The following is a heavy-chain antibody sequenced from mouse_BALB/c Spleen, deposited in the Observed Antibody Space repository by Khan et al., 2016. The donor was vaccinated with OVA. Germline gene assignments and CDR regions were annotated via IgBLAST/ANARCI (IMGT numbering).Heavy chain of an antibody. J-gene: IGHJ4*01. CDR1: GYVFTKFG. CDR2: INTYTGEA. CDR3: ARRPFFSYVMGY. Sequence: QIQLVQSGPELKKPGETVMISCKAPGYVFTKFGMNCVKQAPGKGLKWMGWINTYTGEATYADDFTGRFVVSFETSASTAFVQINNLKNEDTATYVFARRPFFSYVMGYWHQRTAVSIS. V-gene: IGHV9-3-1*01.